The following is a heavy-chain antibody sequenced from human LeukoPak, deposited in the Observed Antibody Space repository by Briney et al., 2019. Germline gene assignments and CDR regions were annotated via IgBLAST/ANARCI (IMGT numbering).Heavy chain of an antibody. V-gene: IGHV1-2*02. CDR3: ARKAGKQWHFDY. Sequence: ASVKVSCKASGYSFTGYFIHWVRQAPGHGLEWMGWISPDSGGTNYAQNFQGRVTMTRDTSISTAYMEVSSLRSDDTAVYYCARKAGKQWHFDYWRQGALVTVSS. D-gene: IGHD6-19*01. CDR2: ISPDSGGT. J-gene: IGHJ4*02. CDR1: GYSFTGYF.